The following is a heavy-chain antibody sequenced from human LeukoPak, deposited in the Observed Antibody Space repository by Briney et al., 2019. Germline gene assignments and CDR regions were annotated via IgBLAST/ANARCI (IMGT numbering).Heavy chain of an antibody. CDR3: ARQKLPLFLKWLLPQYNWFGP. Sequence: ASVKVSCKASGYTFTSSGISWVRQAPGQGLEWMGWISAYNGNTNYAQKLQGRVTMTTDTSTSTAYMELRSLISDDTAVYYCARQKLPLFLKWLLPQYNWFGPWGQRTLVTVSS. CDR2: ISAYNGNT. V-gene: IGHV1-18*01. CDR1: GYTFTSSG. J-gene: IGHJ5*02. D-gene: IGHD3-3*01.